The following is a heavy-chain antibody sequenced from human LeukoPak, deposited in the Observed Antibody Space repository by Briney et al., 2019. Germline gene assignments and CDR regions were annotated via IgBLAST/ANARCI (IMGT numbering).Heavy chain of an antibody. D-gene: IGHD5-18*01. CDR2: ISWNSGSI. CDR1: GFTFDDYA. Sequence: GGSLRLSCAASGFTFDDYAMHWVRQAPGKGLEWVSGISWNSGSIGYADSVKGRFTISRDNAKNSLYLQMNSLRAEDTALYYCAKDMYPRVETAMVDYWGQGTLVTVSS. V-gene: IGHV3-9*01. J-gene: IGHJ4*02. CDR3: AKDMYPRVETAMVDY.